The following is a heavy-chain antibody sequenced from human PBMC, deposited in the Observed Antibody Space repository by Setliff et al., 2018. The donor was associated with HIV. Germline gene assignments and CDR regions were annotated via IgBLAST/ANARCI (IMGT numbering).Heavy chain of an antibody. CDR1: GFTFSDYY. CDR3: ARESYYDSSGYHTKIYFDY. Sequence: GGSLRLSCAASGFTFSDYYMSWIRQAPGKGLEWVSYISSSGSTIYYADSVKGRFTISRDNAKNSLYLQMNSLRAEDTAVYYCARESYYDSSGYHTKIYFDYWGQGTLVTVSS. CDR2: ISSSGSTI. J-gene: IGHJ4*02. V-gene: IGHV3-11*04. D-gene: IGHD3-22*01.